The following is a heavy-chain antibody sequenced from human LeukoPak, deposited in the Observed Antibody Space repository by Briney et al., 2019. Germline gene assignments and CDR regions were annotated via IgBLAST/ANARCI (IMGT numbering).Heavy chain of an antibody. V-gene: IGHV3-49*04. CDR2: TRRKRHSGTT. D-gene: IGHD5-24*01. CDR3: AREDGIAANDAFDV. Sequence: HPGGSLRLSCTTSGFTFGGYTLSWVRQAPGKGLEWVGFTRRKRHSGTTEYAESVKGRFIISRDDSKGIVYLDMNNLKIEDTGVYYCAREDGIAANDAFDVWGQGTMVTVSS. J-gene: IGHJ3*01. CDR1: GFTFGGYT.